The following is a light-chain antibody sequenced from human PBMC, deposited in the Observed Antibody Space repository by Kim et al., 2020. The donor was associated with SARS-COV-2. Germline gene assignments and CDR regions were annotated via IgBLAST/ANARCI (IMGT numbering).Light chain of an antibody. Sequence: STSVGARVPITCRASQNIRSYLNWYQQKPGKAPNLLIYGASSLQSGVPSRFSGSGSGTDFTLTISSLQPEDFATYYCQQSYSIPHTFGQGTKLEI. CDR1: QNIRSY. V-gene: IGKV1-39*01. J-gene: IGKJ2*01. CDR2: GAS. CDR3: QQSYSIPHT.